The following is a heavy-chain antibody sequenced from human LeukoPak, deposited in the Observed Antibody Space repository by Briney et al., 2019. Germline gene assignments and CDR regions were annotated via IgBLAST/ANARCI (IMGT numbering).Heavy chain of an antibody. Sequence: SETLSLTCTVSGGSISSYYWSWIRQPPGKGLERIGYIYYSGSTNYNPSLKSRVTISVDTSKNQFSLKLSSVTAADTAVYYCARRYCSGGSCYADYWGQGTLVTVSS. CDR2: IYYSGST. CDR1: GGSISSYY. CDR3: ARRYCSGGSCYADY. D-gene: IGHD2-15*01. J-gene: IGHJ4*02. V-gene: IGHV4-59*01.